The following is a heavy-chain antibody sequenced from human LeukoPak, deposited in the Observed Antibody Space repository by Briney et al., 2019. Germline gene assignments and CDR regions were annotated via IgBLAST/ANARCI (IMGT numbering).Heavy chain of an antibody. Sequence: PGGSLRLSCAASGFTFSSYAMHWVRQAPGKGLEWVAVISYDGSNKYYADSVKGRFTISRDNSKNTLYLQMNSLRAEDTAVYYCARQAIVVVITNAFDIWGQGTMVTVSS. J-gene: IGHJ3*02. CDR1: GFTFSSYA. V-gene: IGHV3-30-3*01. CDR2: ISYDGSNK. CDR3: ARQAIVVVITNAFDI. D-gene: IGHD3-22*01.